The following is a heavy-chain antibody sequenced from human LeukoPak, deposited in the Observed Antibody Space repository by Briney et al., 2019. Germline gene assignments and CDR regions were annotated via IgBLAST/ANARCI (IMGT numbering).Heavy chain of an antibody. D-gene: IGHD2-2*01. J-gene: IGHJ6*03. CDR2: IIPILGIA. CDR3: AREVKGHCSSTSCYAPYYYYMDV. V-gene: IGHV1-69*04. CDR1: GGTFSSYT. Sequence: GSSVKVSCKASGGTFSSYTISWVRQAPGQGLEWMGRIIPILGIANYAQKFQGRVTITADKSTSTAYMELSSLRSEDTAVYYCAREVKGHCSSTSCYAPYYYYMDVWGKGTTVTVSS.